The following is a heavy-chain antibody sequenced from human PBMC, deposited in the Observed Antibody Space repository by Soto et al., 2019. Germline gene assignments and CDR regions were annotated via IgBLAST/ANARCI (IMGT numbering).Heavy chain of an antibody. CDR2: IYYSGST. D-gene: IGHD2-2*01. Sequence: SETLSLTCTVSGGSISSYYWSWIRQPPGKGLEWIGYIYYSGSTNYNPSLKSRVTISVDTSKNQFSLKLSSVTAADTAVYYCARDCSSTSCYPIWGQGTLVTVSS. V-gene: IGHV4-59*13. CDR1: GGSISSYY. CDR3: ARDCSSTSCYPI. J-gene: IGHJ4*02.